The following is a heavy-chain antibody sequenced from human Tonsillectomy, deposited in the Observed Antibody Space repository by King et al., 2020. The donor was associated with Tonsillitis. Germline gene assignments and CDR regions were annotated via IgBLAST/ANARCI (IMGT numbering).Heavy chain of an antibody. V-gene: IGHV4-39*01. D-gene: IGHD6-19*01. CDR3: ARHGVLAVAGIQYYFDY. CDR2: IYSGGST. J-gene: IGHJ4*02. CDR1: GGSISSSSYY. Sequence: QLQESGPGLVKPSETLSLTCTVSGGSISSSSYYWGWIRQPPGKGLEWIGSIYSGGSTCYNPSLKSRVTISVDTSKNHFSLKLSSVTAADTAVYYCARHGVLAVAGIQYYFDYWGQGTLVTVSS.